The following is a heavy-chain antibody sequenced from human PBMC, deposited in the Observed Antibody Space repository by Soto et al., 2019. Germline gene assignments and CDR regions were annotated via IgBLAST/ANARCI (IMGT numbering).Heavy chain of an antibody. J-gene: IGHJ4*01. Sequence: QVQLVESGGSVVQPGRSLRLSCRVSGFSFSTYGMHWVRQSPDRGLEWVTFISYDGSLTYYADSVKGRFTIFRDNSRDTLYLQMNDLRTADTALYYCARAFPVATPYYFDYWGHGTLVTVSS. CDR3: ARAFPVATPYYFDY. V-gene: IGHV3-30*03. CDR2: ISYDGSLT. CDR1: GFSFSTYG. D-gene: IGHD2-21*01.